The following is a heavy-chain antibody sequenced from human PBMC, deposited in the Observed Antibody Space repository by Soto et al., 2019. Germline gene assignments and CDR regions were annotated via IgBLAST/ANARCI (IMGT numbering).Heavy chain of an antibody. D-gene: IGHD3-22*01. V-gene: IGHV4-59*08. Sequence: ETLSLTCTVSGGSISSYYWSWIRQPPGKGLEWIGYIYYSGSTNYNPSLKSRVTISVDTSKNQFSLKLSSVTAADTAVYYCARHYYDTLGYWGQGTLVTVSS. CDR3: ARHYYDTLGY. CDR2: IYYSGST. J-gene: IGHJ4*02. CDR1: GGSISSYY.